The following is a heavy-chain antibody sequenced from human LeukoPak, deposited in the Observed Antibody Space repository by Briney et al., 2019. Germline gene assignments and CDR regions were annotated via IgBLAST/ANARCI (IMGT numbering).Heavy chain of an antibody. CDR1: GFTFGSYW. D-gene: IGHD3-16*01. CDR2: INSVGSST. V-gene: IGHV3-74*01. CDR3: AGGLSVNWFDP. Sequence: PGGPLRLSCAASGFTFGSYWMHWVRQAPGKGLVWVSRINSVGSSTDYADSVKGRFTMSRDNAKNTLFLQMSSLRAEDTAIYYCAGGLSVNWFDPWGQGTLVTVSS. J-gene: IGHJ5*02.